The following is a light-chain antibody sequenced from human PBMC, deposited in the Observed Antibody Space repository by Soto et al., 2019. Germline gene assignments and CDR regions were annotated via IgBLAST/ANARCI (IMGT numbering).Light chain of an antibody. CDR2: GAS. CDR3: QQYGSSFVFA. CDR1: QSVSSNY. J-gene: IGKJ3*01. Sequence: EIVLTQSPGTLSLSPGERATLSCRASQSVSSNYSAWYQQKRGQAPRLLIYGASSRATGIPDRFSGSGSGTDLTLSISSLEHSEVAVYYCQQYGSSFVFAFGPGTEVDRK. V-gene: IGKV3-20*01.